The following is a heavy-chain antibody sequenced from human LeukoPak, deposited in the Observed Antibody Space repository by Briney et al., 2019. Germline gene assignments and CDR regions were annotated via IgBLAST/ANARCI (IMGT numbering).Heavy chain of an antibody. CDR2: ISAYNGNT. Sequence: ASVKVSCKASGYPFTRYDISWVRQAPGQGLERMGWISAYNGNTNYAQRLQGRVSMTTNTSTSTAYMELRSLRSDDTAVYYCARGREVVPAAIVFGGGFDYWGQGTLVTVSS. CDR1: GYPFTRYD. J-gene: IGHJ4*02. CDR3: ARGREVVPAAIVFGGGFDY. V-gene: IGHV1-18*01. D-gene: IGHD2-2*01.